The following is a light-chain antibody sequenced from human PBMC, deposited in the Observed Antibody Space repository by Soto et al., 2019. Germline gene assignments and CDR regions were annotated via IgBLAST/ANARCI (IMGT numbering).Light chain of an antibody. J-gene: IGKJ1*01. CDR2: AAS. CDR1: QGISSY. CDR3: QQYDYSRT. V-gene: IGKV1-8*01. Sequence: TQSPSSLSASTGYRVTITCRASQGISSYLAWYQQKPGKAPKLRIYAASNLESGVPSRFSGSGSGTEFTLTISSVHSDDFATYYCQQYDYSRTFGQGTKVDIK.